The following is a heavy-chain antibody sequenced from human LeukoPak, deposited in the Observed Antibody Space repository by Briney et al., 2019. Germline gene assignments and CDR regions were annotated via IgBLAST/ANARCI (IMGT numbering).Heavy chain of an antibody. Sequence: SETLCLTCAVSGYSISSGYYWGWIRTPPGKVLEWIGSIYHSGSTYYNQSLKSRFTISVDTSKNTFSLKLSTVTAADTAVYYCANGINDYGDYVNPFDIRGQGTMVTGSS. CDR1: GYSISSGYY. CDR2: IYHSGST. V-gene: IGHV4-38-2*01. D-gene: IGHD4-17*01. J-gene: IGHJ3*02. CDR3: ANGINDYGDYVNPFDI.